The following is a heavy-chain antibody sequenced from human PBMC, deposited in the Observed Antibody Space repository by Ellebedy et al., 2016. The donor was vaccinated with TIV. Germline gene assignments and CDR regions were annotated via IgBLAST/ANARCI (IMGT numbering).Heavy chain of an antibody. D-gene: IGHD6-6*01. CDR1: GFTLSPYW. CDR2: IKRDGSEK. CDR3: AKGPPKLLDL. Sequence: GESLKISCSASGFTLSPYWMNWVRQAPGKGLEWVANIKRDGSEKYYVDSVKGRFIISRDNAKNTVYLQMNSLRAEDTAVYYCAKGPPKLLDLWGQGTMVTVSS. J-gene: IGHJ3*01. V-gene: IGHV3-7*02.